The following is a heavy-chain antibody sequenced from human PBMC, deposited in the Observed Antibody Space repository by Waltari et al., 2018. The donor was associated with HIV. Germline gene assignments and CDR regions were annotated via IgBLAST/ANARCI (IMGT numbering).Heavy chain of an antibody. D-gene: IGHD2-2*01. V-gene: IGHV1-8*01. CDR2: MNPNSGNT. CDR1: GYTFTSYD. Sequence: QVQLVQSGAEVQKPGASVKVSCKASGYTFTSYDINSVRQATGQGLEWMGWMNPNSGNTGYAQKFQGRVTMTRNTSISTAYMELSSLRSEDTAVYYCARLGYCSSTSCYYYYYGMDVWGQGTTVTVSS. J-gene: IGHJ6*02. CDR3: ARLGYCSSTSCYYYYYGMDV.